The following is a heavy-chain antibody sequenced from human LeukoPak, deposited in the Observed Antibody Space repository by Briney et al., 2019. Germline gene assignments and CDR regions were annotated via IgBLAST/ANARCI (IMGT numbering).Heavy chain of an antibody. CDR2: ISSSSSTI. D-gene: IGHD3-10*01. CDR3: ARARDYYGSGSYSKALDY. J-gene: IGHJ4*02. Sequence: GGSLRLSCAASGFTFSSYSMNWVRQAPGKGLEWISYISSSSSTIYYADSVKGRFTISRDNAKNSLHLQMNSLRAEDTAVYYCARARDYYGSGSYSKALDYWGQGTLVTVSS. V-gene: IGHV3-48*01. CDR1: GFTFSSYS.